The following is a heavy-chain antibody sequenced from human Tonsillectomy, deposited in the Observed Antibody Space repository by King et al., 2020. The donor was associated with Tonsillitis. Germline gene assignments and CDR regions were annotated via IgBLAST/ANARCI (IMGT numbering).Heavy chain of an antibody. CDR3: AGGTLALDF. J-gene: IGHJ4*02. CDR2: ISSGSSYI. D-gene: IGHD1-1*01. Sequence: VQLVESGGGLVKPGGSLSLSCAASGFTFSAYNMTWVRQAPGKGLEWVSSISSGSSYIHYADSVKGRFTISRDNAKNSLYLQMDSLGAEDTAVYYCAGGTLALDFWGQGTLVTVSS. CDR1: GFTFSAYN. V-gene: IGHV3-21*03.